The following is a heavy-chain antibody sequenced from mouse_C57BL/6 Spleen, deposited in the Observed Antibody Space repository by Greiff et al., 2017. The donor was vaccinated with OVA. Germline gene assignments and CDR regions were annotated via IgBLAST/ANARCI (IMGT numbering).Heavy chain of an antibody. Sequence: EVKLQQSGAELVRPGASVKLSCTASGFNIKDYYMHWVKQRPEQGLEWIGRIDPEDGDTEYAPKFQGKATMTADTSSNTAYLQLSSLTSEDTAVYYCTITTVVAPSFAYWGQGTLVTVSA. CDR3: TITTVVAPSFAY. D-gene: IGHD1-1*01. CDR1: GFNIKDYY. CDR2: IDPEDGDT. V-gene: IGHV14-1*01. J-gene: IGHJ3*01.